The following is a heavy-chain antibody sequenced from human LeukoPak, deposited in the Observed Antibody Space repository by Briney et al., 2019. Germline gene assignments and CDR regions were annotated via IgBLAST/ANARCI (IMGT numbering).Heavy chain of an antibody. CDR2: IIPIFGTA. CDR1: GGTFSSYA. D-gene: IGHD1-1*01. V-gene: IGHV1-69*06. CDR3: ARGEVPPSPNWFDP. Sequence: SVKVSCKASGGTFSSYAICWVRQAPGQGLEWMGRIIPIFGTANYAQKFQGRVTITADKSTSTAYMELSSLRSEDTAVYYCARGEVPPSPNWFDPWGQGTLVTVSS. J-gene: IGHJ5*02.